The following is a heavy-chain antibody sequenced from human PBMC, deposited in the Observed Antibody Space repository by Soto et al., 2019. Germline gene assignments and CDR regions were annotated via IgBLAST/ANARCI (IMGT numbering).Heavy chain of an antibody. Sequence: QVQLVQSGAEVKKPGSSVKVSCKASGGTFSSYTISWVRQAPGQGLEWMGRIIPILGIANYAQKFQGRVTITADKSTSTAYMELSSLISEDTAVYYCAREGVPVVVVAATGGTFDYWGQGTLVTVSS. J-gene: IGHJ4*02. CDR1: GGTFSSYT. V-gene: IGHV1-69*08. D-gene: IGHD2-15*01. CDR2: IIPILGIA. CDR3: AREGVPVVVVAATGGTFDY.